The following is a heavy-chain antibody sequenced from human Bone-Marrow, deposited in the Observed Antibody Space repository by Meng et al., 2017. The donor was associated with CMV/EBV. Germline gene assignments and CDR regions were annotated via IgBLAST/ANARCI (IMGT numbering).Heavy chain of an antibody. V-gene: IGHV3-53*01. J-gene: IGHJ5*02. Sequence: GESLKISCAASGFTVSSNYMSWVRQAPGKGLEWVSVIYSGGTTYYADSVKGRFTIYRDNSKNKLYLQMNSLRAEDTAVYYCAKLKRPGLLLINWFDPWGQGTLVTVSS. D-gene: IGHD2-2*01. CDR1: GFTVSSNY. CDR2: IYSGGTT. CDR3: AKLKRPGLLLINWFDP.